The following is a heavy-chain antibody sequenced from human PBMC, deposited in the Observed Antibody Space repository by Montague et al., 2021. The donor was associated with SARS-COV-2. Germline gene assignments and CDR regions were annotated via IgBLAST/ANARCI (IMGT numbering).Heavy chain of an antibody. D-gene: IGHD3-9*01. V-gene: IGHV3-9*01. CDR3: AKDQGYDILNGYYPWGMDV. Sequence: SLRLSCAASGLTFDDYAMHWARQAPRKGLEWVSGISWTSGSIGYADSVKGRFTISRDNAKNSLYLQMNSLRAEDTALYYCAKDQGYDILNGYYPWGMDVWGQGTTVTASS. CDR2: ISWTSGSI. J-gene: IGHJ6*02. CDR1: GLTFDDYA.